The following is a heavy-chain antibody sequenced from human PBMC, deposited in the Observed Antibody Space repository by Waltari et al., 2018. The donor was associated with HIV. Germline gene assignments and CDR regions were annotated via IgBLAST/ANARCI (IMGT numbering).Heavy chain of an antibody. CDR3: ARGLRTVTPRN. CDR1: GGSFSGYS. CDR2: MNQRGGT. V-gene: IGHV4-34*01. Sequence: QVQLQQRGAILLRPSETLSLTCAVSGGSFSGYSWNWIRQAPGKGLGWIGEMNQRGGTNYNASLESRITISVDTSNNYFSLEMNSVTAADTAVYFCARGLRTVTPRNWGPGTLVTVSS. D-gene: IGHD4-17*01. J-gene: IGHJ4*02.